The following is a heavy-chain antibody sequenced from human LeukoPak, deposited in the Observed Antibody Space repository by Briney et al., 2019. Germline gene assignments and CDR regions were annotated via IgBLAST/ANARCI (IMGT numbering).Heavy chain of an antibody. V-gene: IGHV4-4*07. D-gene: IGHD6-13*01. Sequence: PSETLSLTCTVSDGSISSYYWSWIRQPAGKGLEWIGRIYTSGSTYYNPSLKSRVTISVDTSKNQFSLKLSSVTAADTAVYYCARVVAAAGTSLDYWGQGTLVTVSS. CDR1: DGSISSYY. J-gene: IGHJ4*02. CDR3: ARVVAAAGTSLDY. CDR2: IYTSGST.